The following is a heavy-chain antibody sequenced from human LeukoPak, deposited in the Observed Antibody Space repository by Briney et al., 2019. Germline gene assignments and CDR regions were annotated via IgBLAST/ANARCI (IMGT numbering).Heavy chain of an antibody. J-gene: IGHJ4*02. CDR2: ISGSGGST. Sequence: GGSLRLSCAACGFTFSSYAMSWVRQAPGKGLEWVSAISGSGGSTYYADSVKGRFTISRDNSKNTLYLQMNSLRADDTAVYYCAKDTGHSSGWYSYWGQGTLVTVSS. V-gene: IGHV3-23*01. D-gene: IGHD6-19*01. CDR1: GFTFSSYA. CDR3: AKDTGHSSGWYSY.